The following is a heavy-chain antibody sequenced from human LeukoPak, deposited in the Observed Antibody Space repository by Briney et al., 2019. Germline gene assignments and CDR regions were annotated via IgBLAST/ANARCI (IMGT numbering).Heavy chain of an antibody. CDR1: VGSFSGYY. CDR2: INHSGST. V-gene: IGHV4-34*01. CDR3: ARVATLRYYYYMDV. Sequence: SETLSLTCAVYVGSFSGYYWSWIRQPPGKGLEWIGEINHSGSTKYTPSLKSRVTISVDTSKNQFSLKLSSVTAADTAVYYCARVATLRYYYYMDVWGQGTTVTVSS. D-gene: IGHD1-26*01. J-gene: IGHJ6*03.